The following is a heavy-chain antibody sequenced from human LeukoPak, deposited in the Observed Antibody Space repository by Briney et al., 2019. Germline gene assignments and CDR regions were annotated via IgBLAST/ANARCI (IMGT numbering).Heavy chain of an antibody. CDR1: GYAFTSYG. Sequence: ASVKVPCKASGYAFTSYGISWVRHAPGQGLEWMGWISVYNGNTNYAQKLQGRVTMTTDTSTSTVYMELRSLRSDDTAVYYCARVVAVAGMLKYYFDYWGQGTLVTVSS. D-gene: IGHD6-19*01. J-gene: IGHJ4*02. CDR3: ARVVAVAGMLKYYFDY. CDR2: ISVYNGNT. V-gene: IGHV1-18*01.